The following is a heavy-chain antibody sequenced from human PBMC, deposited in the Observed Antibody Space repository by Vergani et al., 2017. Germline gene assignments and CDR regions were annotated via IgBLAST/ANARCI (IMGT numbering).Heavy chain of an antibody. D-gene: IGHD3-22*01. V-gene: IGHV4-59*12. CDR2: IYYSGST. CDR1: GGSISSYY. Sequence: QVQLQESGPGLVKPSETLSLTCTVSGGSISSYYWSWIRQPPGKGLEWIGYIYYSGSTNYNPSLKSRVTISVDTSKNQFSLKLSSVTAADTAVYYCARYSPLGDSSGYYYEYAFDIWGQGTMVTVSS. J-gene: IGHJ3*02. CDR3: ARYSPLGDSSGYYYEYAFDI.